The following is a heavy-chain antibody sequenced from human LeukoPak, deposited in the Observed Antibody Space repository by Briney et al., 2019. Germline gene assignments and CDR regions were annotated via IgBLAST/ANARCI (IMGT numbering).Heavy chain of an antibody. V-gene: IGHV3-9*03. D-gene: IGHD2-2*01. CDR3: AKDLSPFVVVPAAMIGPFDY. J-gene: IGHJ4*02. Sequence: DSVKGRFTISRDNAKNSLYLQTNSLRAEDMALYYCAKDLSPFVVVPAAMIGPFDYWGQGTLVTVSS.